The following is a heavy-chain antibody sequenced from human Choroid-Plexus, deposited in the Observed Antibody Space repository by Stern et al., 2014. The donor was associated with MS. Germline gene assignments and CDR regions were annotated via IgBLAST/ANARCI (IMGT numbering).Heavy chain of an antibody. CDR2: IYYSGST. CDR1: GGSISSGGYY. V-gene: IGHV4-31*03. D-gene: IGHD6-13*01. Sequence: QVQLQESGPGLVKPSQTLSLTCTVSGGSISSGGYYWSWIRQHPGKGLEWIGYIYYSGSTYYNPSLKTRVTISVDTSKTQFSLKLSSVTAADTAVYYCRRGQQHYYFDYWGQGTLVTVSS. CDR3: RRGQQHYYFDY. J-gene: IGHJ4*02.